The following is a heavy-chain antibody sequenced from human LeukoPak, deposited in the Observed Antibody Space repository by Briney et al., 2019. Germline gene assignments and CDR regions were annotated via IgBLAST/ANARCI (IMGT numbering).Heavy chain of an antibody. J-gene: IGHJ4*02. CDR2: IYNGDTT. CDR3: ALLDRSGWYCIDN. CDR1: GFTVSSNY. Sequence: GGSLRLSCAASGFTVSSNYMSWVRQAPGKGLEWVSVIYNGDTTFYADSVKGRFTISRDNSKNTLYLQMNSLRAEDTAVYYCALLDRSGWYCIDNWGQGTLVTVSS. V-gene: IGHV3-53*01. D-gene: IGHD6-19*01.